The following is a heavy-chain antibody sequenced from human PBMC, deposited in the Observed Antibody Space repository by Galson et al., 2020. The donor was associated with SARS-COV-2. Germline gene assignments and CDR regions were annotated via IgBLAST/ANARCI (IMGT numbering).Heavy chain of an antibody. CDR2: ISATTIHM. Sequence: GESLKISCAASGFTFTDFYMAWVRQAPGKGLEWISWISATTIHMNYADSVRGRFTITSDNAENSVYLQMKSLGAEDTALYFFVRFGDFFFYAMDIWGQGTTVTVSS. V-gene: IGHV3-11*03. CDR3: VRFGDFFFYAMDI. D-gene: IGHD3-16*01. J-gene: IGHJ6*02. CDR1: GFTFTDFY.